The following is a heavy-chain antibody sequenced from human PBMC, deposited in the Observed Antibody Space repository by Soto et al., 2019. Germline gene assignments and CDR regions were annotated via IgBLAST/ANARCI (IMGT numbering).Heavy chain of an antibody. V-gene: IGHV3-23*01. CDR3: AKKGEQWLVPELWYYYYYMDV. J-gene: IGHJ6*03. CDR1: GFTFSSYA. CDR2: ISGSGGST. D-gene: IGHD6-19*01. Sequence: GGSLRLSCAASGFTFSSYAMSWVRQAPGKGLEWVSAISGSGGSTYYADSVKGRFTISRDNSKSTLYLQMNSLRAEDTAVYYCAKKGEQWLVPELWYYYYYMDVWGKGTTVTVSS.